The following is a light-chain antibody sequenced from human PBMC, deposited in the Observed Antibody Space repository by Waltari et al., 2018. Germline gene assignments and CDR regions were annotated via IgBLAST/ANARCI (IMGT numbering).Light chain of an antibody. Sequence: SSKLTQDPAMSVALGQTVRITCQGDSVRRFYASWYQQKPGQAPVLVMYGKNNRPSGIPDRFSDSSSGNTASLTITGAQAEDEADYYCNSRDSSDNPVFGGGNKLTVL. CDR1: SVRRFY. V-gene: IGLV3-19*01. J-gene: IGLJ2*01. CDR2: GKN. CDR3: NSRDSSDNPV.